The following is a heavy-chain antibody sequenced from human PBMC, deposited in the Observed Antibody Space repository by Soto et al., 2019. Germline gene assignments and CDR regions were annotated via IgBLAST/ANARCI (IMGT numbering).Heavy chain of an antibody. Sequence: ASVKVSCKASGYTFTSYAMHWVRQAPGQRLEWMGWINAGNGNTKYSQKFQGRVTITRDTSASTAYMELSSLRSEDTAVYYCAREVETYYYDSSGYYFDYWGQGTLVTVSS. D-gene: IGHD3-22*01. CDR2: INAGNGNT. CDR3: AREVETYYYDSSGYYFDY. CDR1: GYTFTSYA. J-gene: IGHJ4*02. V-gene: IGHV1-3*01.